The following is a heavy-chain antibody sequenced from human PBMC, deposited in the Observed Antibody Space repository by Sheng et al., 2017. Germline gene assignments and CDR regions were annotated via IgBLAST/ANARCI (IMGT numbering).Heavy chain of an antibody. D-gene: IGHD2-21*01. V-gene: IGHV3-23*04. CDR2: ISDGGGIT. J-gene: IGHJ5*02. Sequence: EVQLVESGGDLVQPGGSLRLSCAGSGFXISTYVMSWVRQAPGKGLEWVSTISDGGGITYYSDSVKGRFTISRDTSKNTLYLQMNSLRAEDSAVYYCARYRCGGSTCYRYFDPWGQGTLVTVSS. CDR3: ARYRCGGSTCYRYFDP. CDR1: GFXISTYV.